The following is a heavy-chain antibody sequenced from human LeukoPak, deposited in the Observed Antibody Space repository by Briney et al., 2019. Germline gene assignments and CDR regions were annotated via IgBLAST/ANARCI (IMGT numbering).Heavy chain of an antibody. CDR2: ISGSGGST. CDR1: GFTFSSYA. Sequence: GGSLRLSCAASGFTFSSYAMSWVRQAPGKGLEWVSAISGSGGSTYYADSVKGRFTISRDDSKNALYLQMNSLRAEDTAVYYCAKGRRWDCSGGSCYSYFDYWGQGTLVTVSS. D-gene: IGHD2-15*01. V-gene: IGHV3-23*01. J-gene: IGHJ4*02. CDR3: AKGRRWDCSGGSCYSYFDY.